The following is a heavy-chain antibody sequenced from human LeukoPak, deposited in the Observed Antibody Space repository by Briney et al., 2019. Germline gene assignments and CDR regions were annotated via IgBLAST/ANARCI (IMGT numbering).Heavy chain of an antibody. Sequence: ASVKVSCKASGGTFISYAISWVRQAPGQGLEWMGGIIPIFGTANYAQKFQGRVTITADESTSTAYMELSSLRSEDTAVYYCARDSITIFGVVRRNWFDPWGQGTLVTVSS. J-gene: IGHJ5*02. V-gene: IGHV1-69*13. D-gene: IGHD3-3*01. CDR1: GGTFISYA. CDR2: IIPIFGTA. CDR3: ARDSITIFGVVRRNWFDP.